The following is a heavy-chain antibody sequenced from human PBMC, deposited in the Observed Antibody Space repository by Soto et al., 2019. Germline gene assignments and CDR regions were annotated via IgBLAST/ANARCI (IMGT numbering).Heavy chain of an antibody. Sequence: PGGSLRLSCSTSGFTFSTYTMHWVRQAPGKGLEYVSAIRSNGGSTYYADSVKGRFTISRDNSKNTLYLQMSSLRPEDTAVYYCLIPNYYDTSGYYGPQEMWGYWGQGTLVTVSS. D-gene: IGHD3-22*01. CDR2: IRSNGGST. CDR1: GFTFSTYT. CDR3: LIPNYYDTSGYYGPQEMWGY. J-gene: IGHJ4*02. V-gene: IGHV3-64D*06.